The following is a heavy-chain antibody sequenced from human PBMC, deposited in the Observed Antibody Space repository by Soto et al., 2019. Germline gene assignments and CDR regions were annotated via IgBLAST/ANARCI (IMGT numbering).Heavy chain of an antibody. Sequence: QVQLVESGGGVVQPGRSLRLSCAASGFTFSSYGMHWVRQAPGKGLEWVAVISYDGSNKYYADSVKGRFTISRDNSKNTPYLQMNCLRAEDTAVYYCAKDLAIDYWGQGTLVTVSS. CDR3: AKDLAIDY. CDR2: ISYDGSNK. CDR1: GFTFSSYG. V-gene: IGHV3-30*18. J-gene: IGHJ4*02.